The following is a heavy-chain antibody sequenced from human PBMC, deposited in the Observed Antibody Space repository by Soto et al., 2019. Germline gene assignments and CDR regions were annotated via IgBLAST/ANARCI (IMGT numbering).Heavy chain of an antibody. CDR2: INQDGSVQ. Sequence: GGSLRLSCAASGFTFSNYWMSWVRQGPGKGLEWVANINQDGSVQDYVDSVKGRFTVSRDNAKNSLYLQMKSLRADDTAVYYCARADRSSGGGTYTWGQGTLVTVSS. J-gene: IGHJ5*02. V-gene: IGHV3-7*01. CDR3: ARADRSSGGGTYT. CDR1: GFTFSNYW. D-gene: IGHD2-15*01.